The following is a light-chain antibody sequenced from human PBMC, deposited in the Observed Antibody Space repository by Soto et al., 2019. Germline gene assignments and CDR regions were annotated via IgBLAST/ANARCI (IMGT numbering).Light chain of an antibody. CDR3: NSYTSYITL. CDR1: SSDVGGYNY. J-gene: IGLJ1*01. V-gene: IGLV2-14*01. Sequence: QSALTQPASVSGSPGQTITISCTGTSSDVGGYNYVSWYQQHPGNAPKLIVYDVSHRPSGISNRFSGSKSGNTASLIISGLQAEDEADYYCNSYTSYITLFGPGTKVTVL. CDR2: DVS.